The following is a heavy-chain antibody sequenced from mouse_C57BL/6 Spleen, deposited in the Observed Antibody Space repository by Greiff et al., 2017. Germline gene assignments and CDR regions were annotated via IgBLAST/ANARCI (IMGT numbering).Heavy chain of an antibody. CDR1: GYAFSSYW. J-gene: IGHJ2*01. V-gene: IGHV1-80*01. CDR2: IYPGDGDT. D-gene: IGHD1-1*01. CDR3: AIITTVVEFDY. Sequence: QVQLQQSGAELVKPGASVKISCKASGYAFSSYWMNWVKQRPGKGLEWIGQIYPGDGDTNYNGKFKGKATLTADKSSSTAYMQLSSLTSEDSAVYFCAIITTVVEFDYWGQGTTLTVSS.